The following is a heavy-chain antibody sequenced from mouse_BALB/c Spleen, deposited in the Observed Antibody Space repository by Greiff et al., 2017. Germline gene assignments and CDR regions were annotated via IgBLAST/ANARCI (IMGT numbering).Heavy chain of an antibody. CDR1: GNTFTDYA. V-gene: IGHV1S137*01. D-gene: IGHD1-1*01. J-gene: IGHJ3*01. CDR2: ISTYYGDA. CDR3: ARSTVVATEEWFAY. Sequence: VQLQQSGAELVRPGVSVKVSCKGSGNTFTDYAMHWVTQSHAKSLEWIGVISTYYGDASYNQKFKGKATMTVDKSSSTAYMELARLTSEDSAIYYCARSTVVATEEWFAYWGQATLVAVSA.